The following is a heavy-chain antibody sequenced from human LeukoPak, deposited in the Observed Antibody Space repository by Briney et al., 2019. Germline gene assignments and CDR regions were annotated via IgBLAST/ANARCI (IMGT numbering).Heavy chain of an antibody. V-gene: IGHV4-59*01. CDR2: IYYSGST. J-gene: IGHJ6*03. Sequence: PSETLSLTCTVSGGSISSYYWSWIRQPPGKGLEWIGYIYYSGSTNYNPSLKSRVTISVDTSKNQFSLKLSSVTAADTAVYYCARAREGVQLWSPYYCYYYMDVWGKGTTVTVSS. D-gene: IGHD5-18*01. CDR3: ARAREGVQLWSPYYCYYYMDV. CDR1: GGSISSYY.